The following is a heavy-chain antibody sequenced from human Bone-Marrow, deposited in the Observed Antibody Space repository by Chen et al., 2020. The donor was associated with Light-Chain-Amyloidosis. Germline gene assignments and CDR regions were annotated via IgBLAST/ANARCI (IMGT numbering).Heavy chain of an antibody. CDR3: ARDRRNYVLDY. CDR2: IYSSGTN. Sequence: QVQLQESGPGLVKPSETLSLTCTVSGGSISSYYWTWIRQPAGKGLEWIGRIYSSGTNNYNPSLRSRVTMSVDTSKNQFSLKLSSVTAADTAVYYCARDRRNYVLDYRGQGTLITVSS. CDR1: GGSISSYY. J-gene: IGHJ4*02. V-gene: IGHV4-4*07. D-gene: IGHD1-7*01.